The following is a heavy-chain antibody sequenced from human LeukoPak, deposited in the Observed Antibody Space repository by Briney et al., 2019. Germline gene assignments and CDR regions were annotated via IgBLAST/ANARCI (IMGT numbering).Heavy chain of an antibody. V-gene: IGHV3-30*18. Sequence: PGGSLRLSCAASGFTFSSYGMHWVRQAPGKGLEWVAVISYDGSNKYYADSVKGRFTISRDNSKNTLYLQMNSLRAEDTAVYYCAKDLGSSGYFDGSDYWGQGTLVTVSP. CDR2: ISYDGSNK. CDR1: GFTFSSYG. J-gene: IGHJ4*02. CDR3: AKDLGSSGYFDGSDY. D-gene: IGHD3-22*01.